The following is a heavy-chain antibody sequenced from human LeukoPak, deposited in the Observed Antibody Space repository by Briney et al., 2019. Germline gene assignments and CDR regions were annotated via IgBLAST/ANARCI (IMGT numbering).Heavy chain of an antibody. CDR2: IIPIFGTA. Sequence: SVKVSCKASGGTFSSYAISWVRQAPGQGLEWMGGIIPIFGTANYAQKFQGRVTITADESTGTAYMELSSLRSEDTAVYYCAREHRGHHYYGMDVWGKGTTVTVSS. CDR3: AREHRGHHYYGMDV. CDR1: GGTFSSYA. V-gene: IGHV1-69*13. J-gene: IGHJ6*04. D-gene: IGHD2-21*01.